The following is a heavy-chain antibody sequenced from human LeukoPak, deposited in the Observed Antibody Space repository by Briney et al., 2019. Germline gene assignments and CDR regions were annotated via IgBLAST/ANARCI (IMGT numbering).Heavy chain of an antibody. CDR2: IYYSGGT. CDR3: ARGGIIAAAD. J-gene: IGHJ4*02. D-gene: IGHD6-13*01. V-gene: IGHV4-59*01. Sequence: SETLSLTCTVSGDSISSYYWSWIRQPPGKGLEWIGYIYYSGGTNYNPSLKSRVTISVDTSKNQFSLKLSSVTAADTAVYYCARGGIIAAADWGQGTLVTVSS. CDR1: GDSISSYY.